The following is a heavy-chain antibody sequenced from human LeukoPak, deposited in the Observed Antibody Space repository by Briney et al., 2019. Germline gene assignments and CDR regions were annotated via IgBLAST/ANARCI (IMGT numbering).Heavy chain of an antibody. CDR1: GGSFSGYY. Sequence: PSETLSPTCAVYGGSFSGYYWSWIRQPPGKGLEWIGEINHSGSTNYNPSLKSRVTISVDTSKNQFSLKLSSVTAADTAVYYCARAPYGGSYYSENYYYMDVWGKGTTVTISS. CDR3: ARAPYGGSYYSENYYYMDV. D-gene: IGHD1-26*01. J-gene: IGHJ6*03. V-gene: IGHV4-34*01. CDR2: INHSGST.